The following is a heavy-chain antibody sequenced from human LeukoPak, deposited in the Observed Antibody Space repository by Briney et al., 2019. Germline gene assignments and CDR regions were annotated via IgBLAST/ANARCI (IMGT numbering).Heavy chain of an antibody. J-gene: IGHJ5*02. D-gene: IGHD1-1*01. CDR1: GGSISSYY. V-gene: IGHV4-59*01. CDR3: ARDRMGTP. Sequence: PSETLSLTCTVSGGSISSYYWSWIRQPPGKGLEWIGYIYYSGSTNYNPSLKSRVTISVDTSKNQFSLKLSSVTAADTAVYYCARDRMGTPWGQGTLVTVSS. CDR2: IYYSGST.